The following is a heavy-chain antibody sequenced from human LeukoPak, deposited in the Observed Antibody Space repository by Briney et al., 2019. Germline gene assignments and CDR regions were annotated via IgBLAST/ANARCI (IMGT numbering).Heavy chain of an antibody. CDR1: GFTFSSYA. V-gene: IGHV3-30-3*01. D-gene: IGHD2-21*02. J-gene: IGHJ4*02. Sequence: GRSLRLSCAASGFTFSSYAMHWVRQAPGKGLEWVAVISYDGSNKYYADSVKGRFTISRDNSKNTLYLQMNRLRAEDTAVYYCAREPPPPAYCGGDCYSLSFHFDYWGQGTLVTVSS. CDR3: AREPPPPAYCGGDCYSLSFHFDY. CDR2: ISYDGSNK.